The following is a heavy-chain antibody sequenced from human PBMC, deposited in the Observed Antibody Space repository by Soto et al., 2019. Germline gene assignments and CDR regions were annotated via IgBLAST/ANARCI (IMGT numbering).Heavy chain of an antibody. Sequence: LSLTCTVSGGSISSGGYYWSWIRQHPGKGLEWIGYIYYSGSTYYNPSLKSRVTISVDTSKNQFSLKLSSVTAADTAVYYCASGMRIAAQGWFDPWGQGTLVTVSS. CDR1: GGSISSGGYY. CDR3: ASGMRIAAQGWFDP. J-gene: IGHJ5*02. D-gene: IGHD6-6*01. CDR2: IYYSGST. V-gene: IGHV4-31*03.